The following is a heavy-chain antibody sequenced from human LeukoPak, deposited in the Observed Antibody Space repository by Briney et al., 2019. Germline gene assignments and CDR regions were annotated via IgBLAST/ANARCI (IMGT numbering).Heavy chain of an antibody. CDR1: GFTFSSYA. D-gene: IGHD1-7*01. J-gene: IGHJ4*02. Sequence: GGSLTLSCAVSGFTFSSYAMRWVRQAPGRGRVGGAVITYDGSNKYYGDSVKGRFTISRDNSKNTLYLQMNSLIAEDTAVLYCARDRGIWNYDRFDYWGQGTLVTVSS. CDR3: ARDRGIWNYDRFDY. V-gene: IGHV3-30*04. CDR2: ITYDGSNK.